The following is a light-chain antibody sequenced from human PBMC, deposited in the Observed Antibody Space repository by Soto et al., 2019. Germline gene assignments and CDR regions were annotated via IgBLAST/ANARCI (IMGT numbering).Light chain of an antibody. CDR3: QQDGSSSGT. V-gene: IGKV3-20*01. Sequence: EIVLTQSTGTLSLSPGERATLSCRASQSVSSSYLAWYQQKPGQAPRLLIYGASSRATGIPDRFSGSGSGTDFTLTISRLEPEDFAVYYCQQDGSSSGTFGQGTKVEIK. J-gene: IGKJ1*01. CDR1: QSVSSSY. CDR2: GAS.